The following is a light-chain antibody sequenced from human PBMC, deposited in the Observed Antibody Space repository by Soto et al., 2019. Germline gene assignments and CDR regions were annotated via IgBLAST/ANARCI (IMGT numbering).Light chain of an antibody. Sequence: SYELTQPPSVSVSPGQTASITCSGDKLGDKYACWYPQKQGQSPVLVIYQDSKRPSGVPERFSGSNSGNTATLTISGTQAVDEADYYWQACDSSTYVVFGGGTKLTVL. CDR2: QDS. V-gene: IGLV3-1*01. J-gene: IGLJ2*01. CDR1: KLGDKY. CDR3: QACDSSTYVV.